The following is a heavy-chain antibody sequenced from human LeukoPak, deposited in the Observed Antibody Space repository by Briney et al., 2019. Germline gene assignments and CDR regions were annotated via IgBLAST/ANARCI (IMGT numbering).Heavy chain of an antibody. CDR2: INPNSGGT. V-gene: IGHV1-2*02. Sequence: ASVKVSCKASGYTFTGYYMHWVRQAPGQGLEWMGWINPNSGGTNYAQKFQGRVTMTRDTSISTAYMELSRLRSDDTAVYYCSRVGAGYYGSGSYYNWGQGTLVTVSS. CDR3: SRVGAGYYGSGSYYN. D-gene: IGHD3-10*01. CDR1: GYTFTGYY. J-gene: IGHJ4*02.